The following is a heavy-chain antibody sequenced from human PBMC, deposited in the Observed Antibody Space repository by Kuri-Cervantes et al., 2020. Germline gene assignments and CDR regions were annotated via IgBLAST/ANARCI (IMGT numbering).Heavy chain of an antibody. V-gene: IGHV1-3*01. CDR1: GYTFTSYA. CDR2: INAGNGNT. J-gene: IGHJ3*02. CDR3: ARALLGGSGGSPDAFDI. D-gene: IGHD2-15*01. Sequence: ASVKVSCKASGYTFTSYAMHWVRQAPGQRLEWMGWINAGNGNTKYSQKLQGRVTMTTGTSTSTAYMELSSLRSEDTAVYYCARALLGGSGGSPDAFDIWGQGTMVTVSS.